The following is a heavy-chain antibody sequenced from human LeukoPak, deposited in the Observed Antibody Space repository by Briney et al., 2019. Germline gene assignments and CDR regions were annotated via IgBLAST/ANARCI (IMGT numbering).Heavy chain of an antibody. CDR1: GDSMHSYY. Sequence: NPSETLSLTCTVSGDSMHSYYWSWIRQSPEKGLEWIGRAYSGVNAYYNPSLQSRVTISADKSNNQFSLDLASVTAADTALYYCAREKSGTLTRAYYYIDVWGKGITVTVSS. CDR3: AREKSGTLTRAYYYIDV. CDR2: AYSGVNA. J-gene: IGHJ6*03. D-gene: IGHD1-26*01. V-gene: IGHV4-4*07.